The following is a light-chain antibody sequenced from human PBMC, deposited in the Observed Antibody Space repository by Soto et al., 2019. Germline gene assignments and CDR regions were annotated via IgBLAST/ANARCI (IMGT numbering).Light chain of an antibody. CDR1: RSVSRD. CDR2: GAS. J-gene: IGKJ2*01. CDR3: QQYGTSQEYT. Sequence: ETVLTQSPATLSLSPGARATLSCRASRSVSRDLAWYQQKPGQVPRLLIYGASTRASGIPARFSGSGSGTEFTLTISSRQSEDFSVYYCQQYGTSQEYTFGQGTKLEIK. V-gene: IGKV3-15*01.